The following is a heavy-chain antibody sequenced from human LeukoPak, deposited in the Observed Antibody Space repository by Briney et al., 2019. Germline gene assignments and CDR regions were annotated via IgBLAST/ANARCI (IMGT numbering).Heavy chain of an antibody. J-gene: IGHJ3*02. D-gene: IGHD3-9*01. Sequence: PGGSLRLSCAASGFTFSSYAMSWVRQAPGKGLEWVSAISGSGGSTYYADSVKGRFTISRDNSKNTLYLQMNSLRAVDTAVYYCAKGVGYDILTVRPHAFDIWGQGTMVTVSS. CDR2: ISGSGGST. CDR3: AKGVGYDILTVRPHAFDI. CDR1: GFTFSSYA. V-gene: IGHV3-23*01.